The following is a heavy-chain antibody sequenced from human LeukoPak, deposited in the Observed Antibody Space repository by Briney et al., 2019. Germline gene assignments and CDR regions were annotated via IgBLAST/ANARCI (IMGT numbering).Heavy chain of an antibody. Sequence: GGSLRLSCAASGFTFSSYAMSWVRQAPGKGLDWVSSISGGGGNTYYADSVKGRFTISRDSSKNALYLQMNSLRAEDTAVYYCAKGLGGYPYYFDYWGQGILVTVSS. V-gene: IGHV3-23*01. D-gene: IGHD6-25*01. CDR3: AKGLGGYPYYFDY. CDR1: GFTFSSYA. CDR2: ISGGGGNT. J-gene: IGHJ4*02.